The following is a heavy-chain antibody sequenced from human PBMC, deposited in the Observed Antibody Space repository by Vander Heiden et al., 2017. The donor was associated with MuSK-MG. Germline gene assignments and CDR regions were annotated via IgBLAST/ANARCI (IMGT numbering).Heavy chain of an antibody. CDR2: INHSGST. D-gene: IGHD6-19*01. Sequence: QVQLQQWGAGLLKPSETLSLTCAVYGGSFSGYYWSWIRQPPGKGLEWIGEINHSGSTNYNPSLKSRVTISVDTSKNQFSLKLSSVTAADTAVYYCARGYFPDSSGRGRGYYFDYWGQGTLVTVSS. CDR1: GGSFSGYY. J-gene: IGHJ4*02. V-gene: IGHV4-34*01. CDR3: ARGYFPDSSGRGRGYYFDY.